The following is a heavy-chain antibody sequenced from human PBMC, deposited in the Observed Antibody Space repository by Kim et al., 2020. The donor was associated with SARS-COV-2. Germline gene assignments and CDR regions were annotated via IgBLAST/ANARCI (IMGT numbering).Heavy chain of an antibody. D-gene: IGHD6-13*01. Sequence: SYAETVKDRFTTARDNSKNTQYLQMTSLGDEDTAVYYCAKGDIAAAGFDYWGQGTLVTVSS. CDR3: AKGDIAAAGFDY. V-gene: IGHV3-33*06. J-gene: IGHJ4*02.